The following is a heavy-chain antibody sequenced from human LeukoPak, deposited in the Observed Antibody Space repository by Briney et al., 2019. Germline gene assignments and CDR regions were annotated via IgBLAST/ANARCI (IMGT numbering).Heavy chain of an antibody. CDR1: GYTFAVYY. Sequence: ASVKVSCKASGYTFAVYYIHWVRQAPGQGLEWMGWINSNSGGTNYAQKFQGRVTMTRDTSITTAYTELSRLTSDDTAVYYCAREVREGSCDYWGQGTLVTVSS. V-gene: IGHV1-2*02. D-gene: IGHD3-10*01. J-gene: IGHJ4*02. CDR2: INSNSGGT. CDR3: AREVREGSCDY.